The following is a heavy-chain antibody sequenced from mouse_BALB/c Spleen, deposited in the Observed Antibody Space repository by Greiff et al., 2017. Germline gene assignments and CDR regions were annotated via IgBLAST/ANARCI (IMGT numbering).Heavy chain of an antibody. Sequence: EVKLVESGGGLVQPGGSRKLSCAASGFTFSSFGMHWVRQAPEKGLEWVAYISSGSSTIYYADTVKGRFTISRDNPKNTLFLQMTSLRSEDTAMYYCAREGSRRRDAMDYWGQGTSVTVSS. V-gene: IGHV5-17*02. CDR1: GFTFSSFG. CDR2: ISSGSSTI. CDR3: AREGSRRRDAMDY. D-gene: IGHD1-1*01. J-gene: IGHJ4*01.